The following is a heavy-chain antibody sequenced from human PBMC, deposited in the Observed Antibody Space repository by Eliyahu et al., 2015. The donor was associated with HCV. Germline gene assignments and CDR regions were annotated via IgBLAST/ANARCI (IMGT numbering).Heavy chain of an antibody. V-gene: IGHV4-39*07. J-gene: IGHJ6*02. D-gene: IGHD1-7*01. CDR2: IYYSGST. CDR3: ARDAGTTKPAYYYYGMDV. CDR1: GGSISSSSYY. Sequence: QLQLQESGPGLVKPSETLSLTCTVSGGSISSSSYYWGWIRQPPGKGLEWIGSIYYSGSTYYNPSLKSRVTISVDTSKNQFSLKLSSVTAADTAVYYCARDAGTTKPAYYYYGMDVWGQGTTVTVSS.